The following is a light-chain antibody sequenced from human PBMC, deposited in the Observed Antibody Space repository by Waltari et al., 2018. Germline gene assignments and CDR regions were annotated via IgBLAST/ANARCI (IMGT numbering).Light chain of an antibody. CDR2: WAS. J-gene: IGKJ2*01. CDR1: QSVLHSSNSNHY. CDR3: QQYYSIPPT. Sequence: DIVMTQSPASLAVSLVERATINCKYSQSVLHSSNSNHYLAWYQQKPRQPPKLLIDWASTRESGVPDRFSGSGSGTDFPLTSSSLQAEDVAVYYCQQYYSIPPTFGQGTKLEIK. V-gene: IGKV4-1*01.